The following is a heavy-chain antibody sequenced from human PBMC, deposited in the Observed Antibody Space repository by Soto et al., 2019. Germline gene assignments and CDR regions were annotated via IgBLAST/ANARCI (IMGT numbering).Heavy chain of an antibody. V-gene: IGHV2-5*02. CDR1: GFSLSTGGVG. D-gene: IGHD2-15*01. J-gene: IGHJ5*02. Sequence: QITLKESGPTLVKPRQTLTLTCTFSGFSLSTGGVGVGWIRQPPGKALEWLALIYWDDDKRYSPSLKSRLTITKDTSKSHVDLTMTNVDPVDTATYYCAHRRRFCSGNSCYSIWFGPWGQGTLVTVSS. CDR3: AHRRRFCSGNSCYSIWFGP. CDR2: IYWDDDK.